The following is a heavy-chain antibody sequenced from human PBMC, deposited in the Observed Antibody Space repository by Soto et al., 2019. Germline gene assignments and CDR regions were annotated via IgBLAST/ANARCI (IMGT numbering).Heavy chain of an antibody. J-gene: IGHJ6*02. CDR2: INHSGST. V-gene: IGHV4-34*01. D-gene: IGHD2-2*01. CDR1: GGSFSGYY. Sequence: PSETLSLTCAVYGGSFSGYYWSWIRQPPGKGLEWIGEINHSGSTNYNPSPKSRVTISVDTSKNQFSLKLSSVTAADTAVYYCARKVVVVVPAQGTRYYYGMDVWGQGTTVTVSS. CDR3: ARKVVVVVPAQGTRYYYGMDV.